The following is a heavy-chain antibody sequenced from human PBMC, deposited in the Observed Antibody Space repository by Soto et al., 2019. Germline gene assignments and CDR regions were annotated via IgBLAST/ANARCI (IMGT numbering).Heavy chain of an antibody. CDR1: GDTFTSYY. D-gene: IGHD2-15*01. J-gene: IGHJ4*02. V-gene: IGHV1-46*01. Sequence: QVQPVQSGAEVKKPGASVKISCKASGDTFTSYYMHWVRQAPGQGLEWMGIINPSGDTSYAQKFQGRVTMTRDTSTSTVYMELSSLRSEDTAVYYCARVYCSGGGCYGIDYWGQGTLVTVSS. CDR2: INPSGDT. CDR3: ARVYCSGGGCYGIDY.